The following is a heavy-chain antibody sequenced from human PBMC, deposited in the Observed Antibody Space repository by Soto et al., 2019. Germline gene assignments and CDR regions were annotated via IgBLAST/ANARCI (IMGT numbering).Heavy chain of an antibody. Sequence: PGGSLRLSCAASGFTFSSYAMSWVRQAPGKGLDWVSAISASGGNTYYADSVRGRFTITRDNSKNTLSLQMNSLRAEDAAVYYCATRGYCSSISCEPPDDWSQGTLVTVSS. V-gene: IGHV3-23*01. CDR3: ATRGYCSSISCEPPDD. J-gene: IGHJ4*02. CDR2: ISASGGNT. CDR1: GFTFSSYA. D-gene: IGHD2-2*01.